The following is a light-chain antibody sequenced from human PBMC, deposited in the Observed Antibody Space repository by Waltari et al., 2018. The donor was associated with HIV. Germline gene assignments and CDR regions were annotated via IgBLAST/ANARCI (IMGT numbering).Light chain of an antibody. CDR3: TSYAGRDNFVV. V-gene: IGLV2-8*01. CDR1: SSDVGGYHY. CDR2: EAT. Sequence: QSALPQPPSASGSPGQSVTISCTGTSSDVGGYHYVSWYQQYPGKAPKLIIYEATKRPSGVPDRFSGSKSGNTASLTVSGLQAEDEADYYCTSYAGRDNFVVFGGGTRLTVL. J-gene: IGLJ2*01.